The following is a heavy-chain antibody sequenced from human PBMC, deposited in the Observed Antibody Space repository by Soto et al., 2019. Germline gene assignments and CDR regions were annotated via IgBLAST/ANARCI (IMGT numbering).Heavy chain of an antibody. J-gene: IGHJ5*01. D-gene: IGHD2-15*01. Sequence: QITLKESGPTLVKPTQTLTLTCTFSGFSLSTHGVGVGWVRQPAGKALEWLALIYWDDDKRYSASLNSRLTITKDTSKNQVVLTMTNMDPVDTATYYCAHAMLYCTGGSCSTWFDSWGQGTLVIVSS. CDR3: AHAMLYCTGGSCSTWFDS. CDR2: IYWDDDK. CDR1: GFSLSTHGVG. V-gene: IGHV2-5*02.